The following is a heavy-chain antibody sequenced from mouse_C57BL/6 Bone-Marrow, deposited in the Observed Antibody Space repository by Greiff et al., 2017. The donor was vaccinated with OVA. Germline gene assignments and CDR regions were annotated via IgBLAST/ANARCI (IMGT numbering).Heavy chain of an antibody. J-gene: IGHJ4*01. CDR3: ARDGYYGSSYDAMDY. CDR2: ILPGSGST. CDR1: GYTFTGYW. Sequence: QVQLKQSGAELMKPGASVKLSCKATGYTFTGYWIEWVKQRPGHGLEWIGEILPGSGSTNYNEKFKGKATFTADTSSNTAYMQLSSLTTEDSSIYYWARDGYYGSSYDAMDYWGQGTSVTVSS. V-gene: IGHV1-9*01. D-gene: IGHD1-1*01.